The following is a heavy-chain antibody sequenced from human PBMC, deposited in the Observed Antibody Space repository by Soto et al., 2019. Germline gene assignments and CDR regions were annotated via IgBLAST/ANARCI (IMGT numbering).Heavy chain of an antibody. CDR2: ITPIYPTT. CDR3: ARIPRYSFPTSEDLDS. Sequence: QVQLVQSGAEVRKPGSSVQVSCKASGGTFYTYTFSWVRQAPGQGLEWMGSITPIYPTTNYAEKFQGRLTVTADGSTNTAYMELNSLTSEDTAVYYCARIPRYSFPTSEDLDSWGQGTLVTVSS. CDR1: GGTFYTYT. J-gene: IGHJ4*02. D-gene: IGHD5-18*01. V-gene: IGHV1-69*15.